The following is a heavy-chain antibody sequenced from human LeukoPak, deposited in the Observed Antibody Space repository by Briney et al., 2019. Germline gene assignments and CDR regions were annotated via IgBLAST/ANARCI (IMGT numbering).Heavy chain of an antibody. J-gene: IGHJ4*02. D-gene: IGHD4-17*01. CDR2: IRYDGSNK. V-gene: IGHV3-30*02. CDR1: GFTFSSYG. CDR3: AKLHGDFLPAHY. Sequence: PGGSLRLSCAASGFTFSSYGMHWVRQAPGKGLEWVAFIRYDGSNKYYADSVKGRFTISRDSSKNTLVLQMNTLRVEDTALYYCAKLHGDFLPAHYWGQGTLVTVSS.